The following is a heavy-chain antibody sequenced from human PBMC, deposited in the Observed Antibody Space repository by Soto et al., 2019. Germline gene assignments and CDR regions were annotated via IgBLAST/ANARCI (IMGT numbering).Heavy chain of an antibody. CDR1: GGSFSFYY. J-gene: IGHJ4*02. D-gene: IGHD3-22*01. Sequence: QVQLHQWGAGLLKPSETLSLTCAVSGGSFSFYYWSWIRQPPGKELEWIGEINHSGSTNYNSSLKSRVHISVDTSKKQFSLKLRSVTAADTAVYYCATRFYDSSGYYLFYFDSWGQGTLVTVSS. CDR2: INHSGST. V-gene: IGHV4-34*01. CDR3: ATRFYDSSGYYLFYFDS.